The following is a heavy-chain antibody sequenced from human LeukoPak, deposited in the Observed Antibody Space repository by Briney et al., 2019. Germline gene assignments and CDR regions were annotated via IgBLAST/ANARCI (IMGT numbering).Heavy chain of an antibody. CDR3: ARGRNGGELVY. CDR2: ISYDGSNK. J-gene: IGHJ4*02. V-gene: IGHV3-30*14. CDR1: GFTFNNYD. D-gene: IGHD1-7*01. Sequence: PGGSLRLSCAASGFTFNNYDIHWVRQAPGKGLEWVTVISYDGSNKYYADSVKGRFTISRDNSKNTLYLQMNTLRVEDTAVYFCARGRNGGELVYWGQGTLVTVSS.